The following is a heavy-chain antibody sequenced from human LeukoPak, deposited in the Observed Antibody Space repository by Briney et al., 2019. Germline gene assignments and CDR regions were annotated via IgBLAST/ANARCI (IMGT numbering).Heavy chain of an antibody. Sequence: GGSLRLSCAASGFTVSSNYMSWVRQAPGKGLEWVSVIYSGGSTYYADSVKGRFTISRDSSKNTLYLQMNSLRAEDTAVYYCARADDFWSGADYWGQGTLVTVSS. D-gene: IGHD3-3*01. J-gene: IGHJ4*02. CDR1: GFTVSSNY. V-gene: IGHV3-53*01. CDR3: ARADDFWSGADY. CDR2: IYSGGST.